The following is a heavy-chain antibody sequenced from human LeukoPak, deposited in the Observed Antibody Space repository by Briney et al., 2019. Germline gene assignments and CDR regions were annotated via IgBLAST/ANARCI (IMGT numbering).Heavy chain of an antibody. Sequence: PGGSLGLSCAASGFTFSTFAMIWVRQPPGKGLEWVSSIFPSGGEIHYADSVRGRFTISRDNSKSTLSLQMKSLRAEDTAIYYCATYRQVLLPFESWGQGTLVTVSS. D-gene: IGHD2-8*02. CDR2: IFPSGGEI. CDR3: ATYRQVLLPFES. J-gene: IGHJ4*02. CDR1: GFTFSTFA. V-gene: IGHV3-23*01.